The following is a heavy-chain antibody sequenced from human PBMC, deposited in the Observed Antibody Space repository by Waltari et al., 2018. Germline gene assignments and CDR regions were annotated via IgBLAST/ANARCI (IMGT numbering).Heavy chain of an antibody. D-gene: IGHD6-6*01. CDR1: GGTFSSYA. Sequence: QVQLVQSGAEVKKPGSSVTVSCKASGGTFSSYAISWVRQAPGQGLEWMGRINPNSGGTNYAQKFQGRVTMTRDTSISTAYMELSRLRSDDTAVYYCARGRYSSSSSFDYWGQGTLVTVSS. CDR3: ARGRYSSSSSFDY. V-gene: IGHV1-2*06. CDR2: INPNSGGT. J-gene: IGHJ4*02.